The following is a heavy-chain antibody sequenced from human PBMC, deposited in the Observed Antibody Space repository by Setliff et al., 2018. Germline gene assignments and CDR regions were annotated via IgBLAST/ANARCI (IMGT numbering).Heavy chain of an antibody. V-gene: IGHV3-23*01. J-gene: IGHJ4*02. Sequence: PGGSLRLSCAASGFTFNNYAMTWVRQAPGKGLEWVSSISGSGGSTYYADSVKGRFTISRDNANHTLYLQMNSLRAEDTAVYFCARIFLYGTSWYFDNWGQGTLVTVSS. CDR3: ARIFLYGTSWYFDN. CDR1: GFTFNNYA. CDR2: ISGSGGST. D-gene: IGHD3-3*01.